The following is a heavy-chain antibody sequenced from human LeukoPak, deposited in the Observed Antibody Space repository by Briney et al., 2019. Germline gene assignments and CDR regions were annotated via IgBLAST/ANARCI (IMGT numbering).Heavy chain of an antibody. CDR2: IWYDGSNK. CDR3: ARTNERGSGSYPFDY. V-gene: IGHV3-33*01. J-gene: IGHJ4*02. CDR1: GFTFSSYG. D-gene: IGHD3-10*01. Sequence: GGSLGLSCAASGFTFSSYGMHWVRQAPGKGLEWVAVIWYDGSNKYYADSVKGRFTISRDNSKNTLYLQMNSLRAEDTAVYYCARTNERGSGSYPFDYWGQGTLVTVSS.